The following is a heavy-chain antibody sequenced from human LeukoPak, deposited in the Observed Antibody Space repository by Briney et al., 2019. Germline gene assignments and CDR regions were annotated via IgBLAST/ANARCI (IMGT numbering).Heavy chain of an antibody. D-gene: IGHD3/OR15-3a*01. CDR3: ARRRDFIDY. V-gene: IGHV3-11*01. CDR1: GFTLSDYC. J-gene: IGHJ4*02. CDR2: SSSSGSTI. Sequence: GGSLRLSCAASGFTLSDYCMSWFRLAPGKGLEWVSYSSSSGSTIYYADSVKGRFAISRDNAKNSLYLQMNSLRAEDTAVYYCARRRDFIDYWGQGTLVTVSS.